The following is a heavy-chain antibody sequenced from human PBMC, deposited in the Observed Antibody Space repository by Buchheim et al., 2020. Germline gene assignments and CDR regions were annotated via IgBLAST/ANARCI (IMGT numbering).Heavy chain of an antibody. Sequence: EVQLVESGGGLVQPGRSLRLSCTASGFTFGDYAMSWFRQAPGKGLEWVGFISSKAYGGTTAYAASVKGRFTISRDDSKSIAYLQMNSLKTEDTAVYYCTRDHCSGGSCYRVFYDYWGQGTL. CDR2: ISSKAYGGTT. CDR3: TRDHCSGGSCYRVFYDY. V-gene: IGHV3-49*03. J-gene: IGHJ4*02. D-gene: IGHD2-15*01. CDR1: GFTFGDYA.